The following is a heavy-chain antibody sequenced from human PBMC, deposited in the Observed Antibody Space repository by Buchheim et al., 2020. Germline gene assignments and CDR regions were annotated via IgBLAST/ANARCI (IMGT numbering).Heavy chain of an antibody. CDR1: GFTFSSYG. CDR3: ARDQRDQGYWYFDL. CDR2: ISGSDNTI. J-gene: IGHJ2*01. Sequence: VQLVESGGGLIQPGESLRLSCAASGFTFSSYGMNWVRQAPGKGLEWVSFISGSDNTIYYADSVKGRFTLSSDNAKNSLVLPMNSLRVEDTAVYYCARDQRDQGYWYFDLWGRGT. V-gene: IGHV3-48*04.